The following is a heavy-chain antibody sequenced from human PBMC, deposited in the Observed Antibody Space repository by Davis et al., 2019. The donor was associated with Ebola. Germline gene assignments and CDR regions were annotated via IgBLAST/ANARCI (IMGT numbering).Heavy chain of an antibody. CDR2: ISGSGGGR. Sequence: GESLKISCAASGFTFTSYVLTWVRQGPGKGLEWVSTISGSGGGRHYADSVKGRFSNSRDNSKNILYLEMNSLRAEDAAVYYCVKDVKDFAGTIGWPGSPTTRKNYYRGMDVWGQGTTVSVSS. V-gene: IGHV3-23*01. J-gene: IGHJ6*02. D-gene: IGHD3-3*01. CDR3: VKDVKDFAGTIGWPGSPTTRKNYYRGMDV. CDR1: GFTFTSYV.